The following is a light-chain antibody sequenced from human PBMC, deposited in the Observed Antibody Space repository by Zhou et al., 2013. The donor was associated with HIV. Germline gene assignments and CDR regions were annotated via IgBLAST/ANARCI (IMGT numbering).Light chain of an antibody. J-gene: IGKJ2*01. CDR2: RTS. CDR3: QQYNTLVT. CDR1: ESISVW. V-gene: IGKV1-5*03. Sequence: DIQMTQSPSTLSASVGDRVSITCRASESISVWLAWYQQKPGKVPKLLIYRTSTLESGVPSRFSGSGSGTDFTLTISSLQPDDFATYYCQQYNTLVTFGQGTKLEIK.